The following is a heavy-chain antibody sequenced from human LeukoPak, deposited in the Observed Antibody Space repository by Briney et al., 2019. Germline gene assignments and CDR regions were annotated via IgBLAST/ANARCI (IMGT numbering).Heavy chain of an antibody. CDR1: GASVTSSC. CDR2: TYTSGST. V-gene: IGHV4-4*09. J-gene: IGHJ4*02. CDR3: ARGQRFFDY. Sequence: SETLSLTCTVSGASVTSSCWSWIRQPPGKGLEWIAYTYTSGSTNYNPSLKSRVTISVDMSENQLSLKLTSVTAADTAVYYCARGQRFFDYWGQGSLVTVSS.